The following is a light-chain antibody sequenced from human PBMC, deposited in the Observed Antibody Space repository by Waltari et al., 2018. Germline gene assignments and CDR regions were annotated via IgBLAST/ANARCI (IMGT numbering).Light chain of an antibody. J-gene: IGKJ1*01. CDR2: AAS. CDR3: QQYYSSPAT. CDR1: QSISIY. Sequence: AIRITQSPSSLSPSTGDRVTITCRASQSISIYLAWYQQKPGKAPKVLIYAASTLQSGVPSRFSGSGSGTDFTLTISCLQSEDFAIYYCQQYYSSPATFGQGTKVEIK. V-gene: IGKV1-8*01.